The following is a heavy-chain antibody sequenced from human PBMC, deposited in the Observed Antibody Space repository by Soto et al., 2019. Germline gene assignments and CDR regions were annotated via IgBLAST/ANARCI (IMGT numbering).Heavy chain of an antibody. CDR1: GFTFSSYA. CDR3: AKCVGATTVGAFDI. J-gene: IGHJ3*02. V-gene: IGHV3-64D*06. CDR2: ISSNGGST. D-gene: IGHD1-26*01. Sequence: GGSLRLSCSASGFTFSSYAMHWVRQAPGKGLEYVSAISSNGGSTYYAVSVKGRFTISRDNSKNTLYLQMSSLRAEDTAEYYCAKCVGATTVGAFDIWGQGTMVTVSS.